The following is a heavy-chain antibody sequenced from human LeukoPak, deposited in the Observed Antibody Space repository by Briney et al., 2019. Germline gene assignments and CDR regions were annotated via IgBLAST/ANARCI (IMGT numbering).Heavy chain of an antibody. Sequence: GGSLRLSCAASGFTVSSNYMSWFRKAPGKGLEWFSHFYSGGSTYYADSVKGPFTISRDNSKNALYLQMNRLRAEDPAVYYCARRLDYGDYFDYWGQGTLVTVSS. J-gene: IGHJ4*02. V-gene: IGHV3-53*01. D-gene: IGHD4-17*01. CDR1: GFTVSSNY. CDR2: FYSGGST. CDR3: ARRLDYGDYFDY.